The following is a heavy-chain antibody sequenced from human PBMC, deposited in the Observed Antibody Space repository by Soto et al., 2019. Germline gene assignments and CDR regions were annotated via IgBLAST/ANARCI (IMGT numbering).Heavy chain of an antibody. Sequence: PGGSLRLSCAASGFTFSSYGMHWVCQAPGKGLEWVAVISYDGSNKYYADSVKGRFTISRDNSKNTLYLQMNSLRAEDTAVYYCAKFDYGEYAWIDYWGPGTLVTVFS. J-gene: IGHJ4*02. CDR3: AKFDYGEYAWIDY. D-gene: IGHD4-17*01. CDR1: GFTFSSYG. V-gene: IGHV3-30*18. CDR2: ISYDGSNK.